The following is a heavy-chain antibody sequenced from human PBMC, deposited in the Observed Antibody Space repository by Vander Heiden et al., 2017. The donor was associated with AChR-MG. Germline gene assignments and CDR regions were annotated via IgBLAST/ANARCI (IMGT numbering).Heavy chain of an antibody. Sequence: QVQLQQWGAGLLKPSETLSLTCAVYGGSFSGYYWSWIRQPPGKGLEWIGEINHSGSTNYNPSLKSRVTTSVDTSKNQFSLKLSSVTAADTAVYYCAIYPRHYDSSGYSGAWGQGTLVTVSS. CDR1: GGSFSGYY. J-gene: IGHJ5*02. CDR3: AIYPRHYDSSGYSGA. CDR2: INHSGST. V-gene: IGHV4-34*01. D-gene: IGHD3-22*01.